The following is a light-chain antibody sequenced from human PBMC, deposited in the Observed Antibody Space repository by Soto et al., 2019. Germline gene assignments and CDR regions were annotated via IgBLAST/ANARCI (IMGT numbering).Light chain of an antibody. CDR1: SSSIGAGYE. CDR3: QSYDKRLTAYV. V-gene: IGLV1-40*01. Sequence: QAVWTQPPSVSGAPGQRVTISCSGTSSSIGAGYEVHWYHQLPGTAPKLVVSGNGNRPSGVPDRLSASKSGTSASLAITGLQAEDEGHYSCQSYDKRLTAYVFGTGTKLTVL. J-gene: IGLJ1*01. CDR2: GNG.